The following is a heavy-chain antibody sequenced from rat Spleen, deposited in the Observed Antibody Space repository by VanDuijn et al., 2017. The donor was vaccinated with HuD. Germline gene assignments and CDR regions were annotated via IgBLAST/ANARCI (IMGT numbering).Heavy chain of an antibody. Sequence: EVQLVESGGGLVQPGRSLKLSCAASGFTFSDYGVAWVRQAPTTGLEWVATISYGCDSTDYRDSVKGRFSMSRDNARRTLHRQMNSLRSEDTATYYCTRASYSGAVMYLTDYWGQGVMVTVSS. CDR3: TRASYSGAVMYLTDY. D-gene: IGHD1-1*01. J-gene: IGHJ2*01. CDR2: ISYGCDST. CDR1: GFTFSDYG. V-gene: IGHV5-29*01.